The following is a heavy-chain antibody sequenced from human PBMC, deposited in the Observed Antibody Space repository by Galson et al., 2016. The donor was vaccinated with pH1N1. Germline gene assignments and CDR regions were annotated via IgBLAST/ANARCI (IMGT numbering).Heavy chain of an antibody. CDR1: GFTFSDYW. J-gene: IGHJ4*02. CDR3: ASKLYGDPNY. CDR2: INQDDSKK. Sequence: SLRLSCAASGFTFSDYWMSWVRQAPGKGLEWVANINQDDSKKNYVASVRGRFTISRDNSKNSLFLQMNSLRVEDTAVYYCASKLYGDPNYLGQGALVTVSS. V-gene: IGHV3-7*05. D-gene: IGHD4-17*01.